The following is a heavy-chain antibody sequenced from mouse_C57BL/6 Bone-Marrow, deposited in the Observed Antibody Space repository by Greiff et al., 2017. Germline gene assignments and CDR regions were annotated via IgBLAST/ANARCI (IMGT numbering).Heavy chain of an antibody. CDR1: GYAFRSSW. J-gene: IGHJ2*01. V-gene: IGHV1-82*01. CDR2: ISPGDGDT. Sequence: QVQLKQSGPELVKPGASVTISCKASGYAFRSSWMNWVKQRPGKGLEWIGRISPGDGDTNYNGKLKGKATLTADKSSSTAYMQLSSLTSEDSAVYFCARFLDGYYYFDYWGQGTTLTVSS. CDR3: ARFLDGYYYFDY. D-gene: IGHD2-3*01.